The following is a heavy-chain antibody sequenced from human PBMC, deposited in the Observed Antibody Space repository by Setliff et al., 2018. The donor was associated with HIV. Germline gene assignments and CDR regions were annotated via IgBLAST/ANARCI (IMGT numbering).Heavy chain of an antibody. V-gene: IGHV3-7*01. CDR1: GFTFSSHW. CDR3: ARDDSNGNTDAFDI. CDR2: INQDGSEK. J-gene: IGHJ3*02. D-gene: IGHD5-18*01. Sequence: GSLRLSCAASGFTFSSHWMVWVRQAPGKGLEWVANINQDGSEKNYVDSVKGRFTISRDNAKNSLFLQMNSLRAEDTAVYYCARDDSNGNTDAFDIWGQGTTVTVSS.